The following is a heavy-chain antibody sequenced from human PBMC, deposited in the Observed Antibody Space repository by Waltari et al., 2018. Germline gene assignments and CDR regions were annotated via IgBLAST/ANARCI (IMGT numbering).Heavy chain of an antibody. Sequence: QVQLVESGGGVVQPGGSLRLSCAASGFTFSSYGMHWVRQAPGKGLEWVAFIRYDGSKKYYADAVKGRFTTTRDNSQNTLYLRMNRLRAEDTAVYYGAKAGAAAGYNWFDPWGQGTLVTVSS. V-gene: IGHV3-30*02. CDR3: AKAGAAAGYNWFDP. CDR1: GFTFSSYG. D-gene: IGHD6-13*01. J-gene: IGHJ5*02. CDR2: IRYDGSKK.